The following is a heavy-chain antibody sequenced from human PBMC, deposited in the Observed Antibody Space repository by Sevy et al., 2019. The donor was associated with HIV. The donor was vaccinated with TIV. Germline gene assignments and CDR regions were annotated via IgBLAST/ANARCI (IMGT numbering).Heavy chain of an antibody. Sequence: GGSLRLSCAISGFTVNDKYIIWVRQAPGKGLEWVSVIFSSGSTYYADSAKGRFTNSRDNSKNTVDLQMNSVRAEDTAVDYCVSLFLSYRSGWSYFDYWGQGTLVTVSS. D-gene: IGHD6-19*01. V-gene: IGHV3-66*02. J-gene: IGHJ4*02. CDR2: IFSSGST. CDR1: GFTVNDKY. CDR3: VSLFLSYRSGWSYFDY.